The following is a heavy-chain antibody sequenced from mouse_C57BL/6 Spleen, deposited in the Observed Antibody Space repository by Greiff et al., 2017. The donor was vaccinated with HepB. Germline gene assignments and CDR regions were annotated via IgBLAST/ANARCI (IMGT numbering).Heavy chain of an antibody. V-gene: IGHV1-80*01. Sequence: VQLQESGAELVKPGASVKISCKASGYAFSSYWMNWVKQRPGKGLEWFGQIYPGDGDTNYNGKFKGKATLTADKSSSTAYMQLSSLTSEDSAVYFCARTGITTVVDYFDYWDQGTTLTVSS. CDR3: ARTGITTVVDYFDY. CDR2: IYPGDGDT. D-gene: IGHD1-1*01. CDR1: GYAFSSYW. J-gene: IGHJ2*01.